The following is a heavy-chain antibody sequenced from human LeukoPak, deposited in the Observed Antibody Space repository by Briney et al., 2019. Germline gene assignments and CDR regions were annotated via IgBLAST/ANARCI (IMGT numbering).Heavy chain of an antibody. CDR2: IYSGGTT. J-gene: IGHJ6*02. CDR3: VRGYSFGPYGMDV. D-gene: IGHD2-15*01. CDR1: GFSVSSNY. Sequence: GGSLRLSCAASGFSVSSNYMSWVRQAPGKGLEWVSVIYSGGTTYYADSVKGRFTISRDNSKNTLYLQMSSLRAEDTAVYFCVRGYSFGPYGMDVWGQGTTVTVSS. V-gene: IGHV3-53*05.